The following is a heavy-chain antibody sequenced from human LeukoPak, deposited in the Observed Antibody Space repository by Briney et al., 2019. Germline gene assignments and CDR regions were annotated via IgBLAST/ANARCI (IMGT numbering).Heavy chain of an antibody. CDR2: LSGGGAGT. CDR3: ARDDGGLVTHDAFDI. V-gene: IGHV3-23*01. J-gene: IGHJ3*02. D-gene: IGHD4-23*01. Sequence: AGGSLRLSCVASGFTFSTYAMTWVRQAPGKGLEWVSGLSGGGAGTYYADSVKGRFTISRDNSKNTLYLQMNSLRAEDTAVYYCARDDGGLVTHDAFDIWGQGTMVTVSS. CDR1: GFTFSTYA.